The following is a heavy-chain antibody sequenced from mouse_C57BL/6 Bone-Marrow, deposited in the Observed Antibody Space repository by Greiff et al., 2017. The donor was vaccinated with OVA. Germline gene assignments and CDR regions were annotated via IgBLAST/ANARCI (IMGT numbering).Heavy chain of an antibody. CDR1: GYSITSGYY. CDR3: ARGAAQATFFAY. V-gene: IGHV3-6*01. Sequence: EVQLVESGPGLVKPSQSLSLTCSVTGYSITSGYYWNWIRQFPGNKLEWMGYISYDGSNNYNPSLKNRTSITRDTSKNQFFLKLNSVTTEDTATYYCARGAAQATFFAYWGQGTLVAVSA. D-gene: IGHD3-2*02. J-gene: IGHJ3*01. CDR2: ISYDGSN.